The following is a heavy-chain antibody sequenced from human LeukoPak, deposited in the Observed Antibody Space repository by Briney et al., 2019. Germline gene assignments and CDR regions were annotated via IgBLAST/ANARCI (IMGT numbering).Heavy chain of an antibody. Sequence: ETLSLTCAVYGGSFSGYYWSWIRQPPGKGLEWVGRIKSKTDGGTTDYAAPVKGRFTISRDDSKNTLYLQMNSLKTEDTAVYYCTTDGNYDILTGDSVWGQGTLVTVSS. CDR1: GGSFSGYY. CDR3: TTDGNYDILTGDSV. D-gene: IGHD3-9*01. J-gene: IGHJ4*02. CDR2: IKSKTDGGTT. V-gene: IGHV3-15*01.